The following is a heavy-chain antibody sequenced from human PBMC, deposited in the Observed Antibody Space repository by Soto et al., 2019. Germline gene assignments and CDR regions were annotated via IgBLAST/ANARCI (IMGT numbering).Heavy chain of an antibody. D-gene: IGHD3-3*01. CDR1: GDSMSNTNW. Sequence: SETLSLTCTVSGDSMSNTNWWSWVRQPPGKGLEWVGEIYHSGSTNYNPSLNGRVTMSVDKSKNQFSLNLSSVTAADTAVYYCAKRTLRRLRFVETHWGQGTLVTVSS. J-gene: IGHJ1*01. V-gene: IGHV4-4*02. CDR2: IYHSGST. CDR3: AKRTLRRLRFVETH.